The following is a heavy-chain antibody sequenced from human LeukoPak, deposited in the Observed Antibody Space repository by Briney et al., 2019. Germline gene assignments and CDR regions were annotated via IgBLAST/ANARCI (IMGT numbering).Heavy chain of an antibody. CDR1: GGSFSGYY. Sequence: PSETLSLTCAVYGGSFSGYYWSWIRQPPGKGLEWIGEINHSGSTNYNPSLKSRVTISVDTSKNQFSLKLSSVTAADTAVYYCARGYSYGRYWGQGTLVTVSS. CDR3: ARGYSYGRY. CDR2: INHSGST. D-gene: IGHD5-18*01. J-gene: IGHJ4*02. V-gene: IGHV4-34*01.